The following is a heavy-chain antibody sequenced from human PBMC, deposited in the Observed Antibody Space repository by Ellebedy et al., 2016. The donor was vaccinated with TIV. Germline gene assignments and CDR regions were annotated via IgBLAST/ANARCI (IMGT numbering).Heavy chain of an antibody. CDR3: ARDHQWELLFPDYYYGMDV. V-gene: IGHV1-18*04. D-gene: IGHD1-26*01. J-gene: IGHJ6*02. Sequence: ASVKVSCKASGYTFTSYGISWVRQAPGQGLEWMGWISAYNGNTNYAQKLQGRVTMTTDTSTSTAYMELRSLRSDDTAVYYCARDHQWELLFPDYYYGMDVWGQGTTVTVSS. CDR1: GYTFTSYG. CDR2: ISAYNGNT.